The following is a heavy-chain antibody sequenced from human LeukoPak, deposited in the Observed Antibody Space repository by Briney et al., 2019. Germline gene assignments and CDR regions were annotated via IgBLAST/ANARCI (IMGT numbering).Heavy chain of an antibody. CDR1: GFTFDDYG. V-gene: IGHV3-7*05. D-gene: IGHD1-14*01. CDR2: IKQDGSEK. CDR3: ASYITTSGYFDY. J-gene: IGHJ4*02. Sequence: GGSLRLSCAASGFTFDDYGMSWVRQAPGKGLEWVANIKQDGSEKYYVDSVKGRFTISRDNAKNSLYLQMNSLRAEDTAVYYCASYITTSGYFDYWGQGTLVTVSS.